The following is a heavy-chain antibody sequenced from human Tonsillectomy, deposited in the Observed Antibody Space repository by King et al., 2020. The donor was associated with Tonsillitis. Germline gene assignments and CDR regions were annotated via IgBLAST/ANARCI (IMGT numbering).Heavy chain of an antibody. CDR1: GYTFTGYY. Sequence: VQLVESGAEVKKPGASVKVSCKASGYTFTGYYMHWVRQAPGQGLEWMGWINPNSGGTNYAQKFQGRVTMTRDTSISTAYMGLGRLGSDDTAVYYCAGGSTVTTVMGWDWFDPWGQGTLVTVSS. V-gene: IGHV1-2*02. CDR2: INPNSGGT. D-gene: IGHD4-17*01. J-gene: IGHJ5*02. CDR3: AGGSTVTTVMGWDWFDP.